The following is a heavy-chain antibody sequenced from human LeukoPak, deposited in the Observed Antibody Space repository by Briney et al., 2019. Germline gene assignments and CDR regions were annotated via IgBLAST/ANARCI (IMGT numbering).Heavy chain of an antibody. V-gene: IGHV1-3*03. CDR2: INAGNGNT. CDR3: ARGTMTNFDYYYYMDV. J-gene: IGHJ6*03. D-gene: IGHD3-22*01. Sequence: ASVKVSCKASGYTFTIYAMHWVRQAPGQRLEWMGWINAGNGNTKYSQEFQGRVTITRDTSASTAYMELSSLRSEDMAVYYCARGTMTNFDYYYYMDVWGKGTTVTVSS. CDR1: GYTFTIYA.